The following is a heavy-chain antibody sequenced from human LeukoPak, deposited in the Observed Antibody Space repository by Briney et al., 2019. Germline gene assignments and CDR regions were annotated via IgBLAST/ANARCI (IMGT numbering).Heavy chain of an antibody. V-gene: IGHV4-4*02. CDR2: IYHSGST. Sequence: SETLSLTCAVSGGSISSSNWWSWVRQPPGKGLEWIGEIYHSGSTNYNPSLKSRVTISVDKSKNQFSLKLSSVTAADTAVYYCAKSSDYYVTLYWYFDLWGRGTLVTVSS. J-gene: IGHJ2*01. CDR3: AKSSDYYVTLYWYFDL. CDR1: GGSISSSNW. D-gene: IGHD3-10*02.